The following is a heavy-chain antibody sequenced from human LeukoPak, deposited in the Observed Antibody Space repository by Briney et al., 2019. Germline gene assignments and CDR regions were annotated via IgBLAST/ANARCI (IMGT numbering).Heavy chain of an antibody. V-gene: IGHV5-51*01. CDR2: INPGDSET. J-gene: IGHJ4*02. D-gene: IGHD6-19*01. Sequence: GESLKISCKGSGYSFTTYWIGCVRQLPGKGLEWMGIINPGDSETMYSPSFQGQVTISADKSITTAYLQWSSLKASDTAMYYCARPGYRSRYFDYWGQGTLVTVSS. CDR1: GYSFTTYW. CDR3: ARPGYRSRYFDY.